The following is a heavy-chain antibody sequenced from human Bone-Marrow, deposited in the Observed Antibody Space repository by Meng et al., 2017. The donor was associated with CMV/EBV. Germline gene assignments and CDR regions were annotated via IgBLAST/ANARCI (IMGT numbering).Heavy chain of an antibody. V-gene: IGHV1-69*10. CDR3: ARLGYCSSTSCYIGKYYYYGMDV. Sequence: SVKVSCKASGGTFSSYAISWVRQAPGQGLEWMGGIIPILGIANYAQKFQGRVTITADKSTSTAYMELNSLRSEDTAVYYCARLGYCSSTSCYIGKYYYYGMDVWGQGTTVTVSS. D-gene: IGHD2-2*02. CDR2: IIPILGIA. J-gene: IGHJ6*02. CDR1: GGTFSSYA.